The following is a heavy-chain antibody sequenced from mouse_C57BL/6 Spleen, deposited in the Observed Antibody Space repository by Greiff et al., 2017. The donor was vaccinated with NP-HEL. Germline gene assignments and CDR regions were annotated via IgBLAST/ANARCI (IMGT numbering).Heavy chain of an antibody. CDR2: IYPGNGDT. Sequence: QVQLKESGAELVRPGASVKMSCKASGYTFTSYNMHWVKQTPRQGLEWIGAIYPGNGDTSYNQKFKGKATLTVDKSSSTGYMQLSRLTSEDSAVYFCAKGTVVARDAMDYWGQGTSVTVSS. J-gene: IGHJ4*01. D-gene: IGHD1-1*01. CDR1: GYTFTSYN. CDR3: AKGTVVARDAMDY. V-gene: IGHV1-12*01.